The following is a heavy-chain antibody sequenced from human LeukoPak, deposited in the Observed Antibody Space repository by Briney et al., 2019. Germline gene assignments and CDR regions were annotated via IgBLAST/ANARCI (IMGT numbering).Heavy chain of an antibody. CDR1: GYTITGYY. CDR3: ARDPEGENWFDP. V-gene: IGHV1-2*02. CDR2: INPNSGGT. Sequence: ASVKVSCKASGYTITGYYMHWVRQAPGQGLEWMGWINPNSGGTNYAQKFQGRVTMTRDTSISTAYMELSRLRSDDTAVYYCARDPEGENWFDPWGQGTLVTVSS. J-gene: IGHJ5*02.